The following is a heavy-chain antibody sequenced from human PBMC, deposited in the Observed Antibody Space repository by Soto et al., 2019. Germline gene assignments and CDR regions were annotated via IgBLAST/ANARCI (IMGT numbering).Heavy chain of an antibody. D-gene: IGHD1-1*01. CDR2: TYYRSKWYN. Sequence: SQALSLTCAISGDSVSSNSAASNWIRQSPSRGLEWLGRTYYRSKWYNDYAVSVKSRITINPDTSKNQFSLQLNSVTPEDTAVYYCARVQLDGRELRYFDYWGQVTLVTVSS. CDR1: GDSVSSNSAA. CDR3: ARVQLDGRELRYFDY. V-gene: IGHV6-1*01. J-gene: IGHJ4*02.